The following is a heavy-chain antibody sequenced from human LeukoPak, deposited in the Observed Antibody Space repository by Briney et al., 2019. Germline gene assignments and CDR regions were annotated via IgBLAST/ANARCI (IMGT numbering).Heavy chain of an antibody. CDR2: ISYDGSNK. J-gene: IGHJ4*02. CDR3: AKDVGVAARLVQGVFDY. Sequence: GGSLRLSCAASGFTFSSYGMHWVRQAPGKGLEWVAVISYDGSNKYYADSVKGRFTISRDNSKNTLYLQMNSLRAEDTAVYYCAKDVGVAARLVQGVFDYWGRGTLVTVSS. CDR1: GFTFSSYG. V-gene: IGHV3-30*18. D-gene: IGHD6-19*01.